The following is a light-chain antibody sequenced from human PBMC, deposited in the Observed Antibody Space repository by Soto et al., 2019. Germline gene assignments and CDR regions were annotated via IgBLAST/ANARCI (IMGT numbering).Light chain of an antibody. CDR1: SSDVGGYNY. V-gene: IGLV2-11*01. J-gene: IGLJ3*02. Sequence: HSALTQPRSVSGSPGQPVTISCTGTSSDVGGYNYVSWYQQNPGKAPKLMIYDVSTRPSGVPDRFSGSKSGNTASLTISGLQADDEADYYCCSYAGTYTWVFGGGTKVTVL. CDR3: CSYAGTYTWV. CDR2: DVS.